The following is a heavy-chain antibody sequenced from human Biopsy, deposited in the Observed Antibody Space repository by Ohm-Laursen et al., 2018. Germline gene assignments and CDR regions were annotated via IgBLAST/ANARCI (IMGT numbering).Heavy chain of an antibody. J-gene: IGHJ5*02. CDR2: INAKTGDT. CDR1: GYTFTGYH. D-gene: IGHD3-22*01. V-gene: IGHV1-2*02. CDR3: TRGGYYYDSLSYYYWFDP. Sequence: SVKVSCKASGYTFTGYHVHWVRQAPGQGLEWMGWINAKTGDTNYAQKFQGRVTMTRDTSISTAYVDLSSLRSDDTAVYYCTRGGYYYDSLSYYYWFDPWGQGTLVTVSS.